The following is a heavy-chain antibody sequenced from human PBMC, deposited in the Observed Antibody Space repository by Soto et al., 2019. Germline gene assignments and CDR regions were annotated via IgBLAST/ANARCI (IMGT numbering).Heavy chain of an antibody. J-gene: IGHJ4*02. CDR2: ISSSSSYI. D-gene: IGHD3-22*01. V-gene: IGHV3-21*01. CDR3: ARARAYYYDSSGSPDY. Sequence: GGSLRLSCAASGFTFSSYSMNWVRQAPGKGLEWVSSISSSSSYIYYADSVKGRFTISRDNAKNSLYLQMNSLRAEDTAVYYCARARAYYYDSSGSPDYWGQGTLVTVS. CDR1: GFTFSSYS.